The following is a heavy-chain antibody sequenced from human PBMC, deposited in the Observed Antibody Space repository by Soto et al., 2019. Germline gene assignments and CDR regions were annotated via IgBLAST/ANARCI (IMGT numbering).Heavy chain of an antibody. D-gene: IGHD1-1*01. CDR1: GFTFSSYG. CDR2: ISYDGVNK. Sequence: QVQLVESGGGVVQPGRSLRLSCAASGFTFSSYGMHWVRQAPGKGLEWVAVISYDGVNKYYADSVKGRFTISSDNSKNTMYLQMNSLRAEDTAAYYCTSSGNNWNDAFFDYWGQGTLVTVSS. CDR3: TSSGNNWNDAFFDY. J-gene: IGHJ4*02. V-gene: IGHV3-30*03.